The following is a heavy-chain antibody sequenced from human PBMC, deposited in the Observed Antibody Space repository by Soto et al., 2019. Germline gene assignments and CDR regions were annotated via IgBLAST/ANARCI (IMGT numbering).Heavy chain of an antibody. D-gene: IGHD6-13*01. V-gene: IGHV3-30-3*01. CDR3: ARGAAAGSYYYYGMDV. Sequence: GVSLRISCAASGFTFSSYAMHWVRQAPGKGLEWVAVISYDGSNKYYADSVKGRFTISRDNSKNTLYLQMNSLRAEDTAVYYCARGAAAGSYYYYGMDVWGQGTTVTVSS. CDR2: ISYDGSNK. J-gene: IGHJ6*02. CDR1: GFTFSSYA.